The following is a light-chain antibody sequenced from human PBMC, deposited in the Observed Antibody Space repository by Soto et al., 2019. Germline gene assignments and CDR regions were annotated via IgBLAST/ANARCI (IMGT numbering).Light chain of an antibody. J-gene: IGLJ1*01. CDR1: SSDVGDYKY. V-gene: IGLV2-14*03. CDR2: DVS. Sequence: QSALTQPASVSGSPGQSITISCTGTSSDVGDYKYVSWYQQHPGKAPKLLIYDVSYRPSGVSNRFSGSKSGNTASLTISGLQAEDEAHYYCCSYINTVTDLFGPGTKVTVL. CDR3: CSYINTVTDL.